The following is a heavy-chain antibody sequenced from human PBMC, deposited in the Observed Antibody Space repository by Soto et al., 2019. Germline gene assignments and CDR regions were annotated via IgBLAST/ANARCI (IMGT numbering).Heavy chain of an antibody. CDR2: ISSSGGSA. V-gene: IGHV3-23*01. CDR1: GFTFSSYG. J-gene: IGHJ4*02. Sequence: EVQRLESGGGLVQPGGSLRLSCAASGFTFSSYGMSWVRQAPGKGLEWVSAISSSGGSAYYADSVKGRFTISRDNSKNTLYLQMNSLRAEDTAVYYCARGATSPSYWGQGTLVTVSS. CDR3: ARGATSPSY.